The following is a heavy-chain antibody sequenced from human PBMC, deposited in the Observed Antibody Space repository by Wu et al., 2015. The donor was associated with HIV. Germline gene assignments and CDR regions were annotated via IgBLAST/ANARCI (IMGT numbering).Heavy chain of an antibody. D-gene: IGHD2-21*01. CDR2: IIPMFDAA. J-gene: IGHJ4*02. V-gene: IGHV1-69*12. Sequence: QLVQSGAEVKKTGSSVRVSCKASGGTLSSYAISWVRQAPGQGLEWMGWIIPMFDAANYAQRFKGRVTITADESASTAFMDLSSLSYDDTAVYFCAGGSFCGRDCYSYCDSWGQGTLVAVSS. CDR3: AGGSFCGRDCYSYCDS. CDR1: GGTLSSYA.